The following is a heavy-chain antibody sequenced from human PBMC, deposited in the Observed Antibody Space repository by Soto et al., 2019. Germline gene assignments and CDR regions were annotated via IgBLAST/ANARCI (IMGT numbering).Heavy chain of an antibody. V-gene: IGHV3-33*01. CDR1: GFTFRSYG. J-gene: IGHJ4*02. CDR3: ARDRGYSYGYLDY. CDR2: IWYDGSNK. D-gene: IGHD5-18*01. Sequence: CAASGFTFRSYGMHWVRQAPGKGLEWVAVIWYDGSNKYYADSVKGRFTISRDNSKNTLYLQMNSLRAEDTAVYYCARDRGYSYGYLDYWGQGTLVTVSS.